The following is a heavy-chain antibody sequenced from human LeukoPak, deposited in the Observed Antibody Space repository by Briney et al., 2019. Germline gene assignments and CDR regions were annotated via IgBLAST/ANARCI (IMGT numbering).Heavy chain of an antibody. V-gene: IGHV4-61*02. D-gene: IGHD2-21*02. J-gene: IGHJ4*02. CDR3: AREDVGLEYCGGDCYSGVDY. CDR2: IYTSGST. CDR1: GGSISSGSYY. Sequence: PSETLSLTCTASGGSISSGSYYWSWIRQPAGKGLEWIGRIYTSGSTNYNPSLKSRVTISVDTSKNQFSLKLSSVTAADTAVYYCAREDVGLEYCGGDCYSGVDYWGQGTLVTVSS.